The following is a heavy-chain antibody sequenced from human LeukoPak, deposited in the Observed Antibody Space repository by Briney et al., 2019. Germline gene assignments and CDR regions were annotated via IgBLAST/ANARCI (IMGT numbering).Heavy chain of an antibody. CDR1: GGTFSSYA. D-gene: IGHD2-2*01. J-gene: IGHJ3*02. Sequence: ASVKVSCKASGGTFSSYAISWVRQAPGQGLEWMGGIIPIFGTENYAQKFQGRVTITAYESTSTAYMELSSLRSEDTAVYYCARGVVGDDAFDIWGQGTMVTVSS. CDR3: ARGVVGDDAFDI. V-gene: IGHV1-69*13. CDR2: IIPIFGTE.